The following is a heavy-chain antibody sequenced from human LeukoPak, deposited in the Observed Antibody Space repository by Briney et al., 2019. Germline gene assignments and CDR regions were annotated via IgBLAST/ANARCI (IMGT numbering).Heavy chain of an antibody. J-gene: IGHJ3*02. Sequence: GGSLRLSCVASGFTFSSFSMNWVRQAPGKGLEWVANIKQDGSTRNYVDSVKGRFTISRDNAKNSLYLQMNSLRAEDTAVYYCARVKENDYVWGDAFDIWGQGTMVTVSS. V-gene: IGHV3-7*01. CDR1: GFTFSSFS. CDR3: ARVKENDYVWGDAFDI. D-gene: IGHD3-16*01. CDR2: IKQDGSTR.